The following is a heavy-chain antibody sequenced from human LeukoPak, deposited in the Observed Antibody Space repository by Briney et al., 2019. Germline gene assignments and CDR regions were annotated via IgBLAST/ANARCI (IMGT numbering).Heavy chain of an antibody. CDR3: VKGSMAVGGYFDY. Sequence: GGSLRLSCSASGFTFSSYAMHWVRQAPGKGLEYVSGITTNGGRTYYADSVKGRFTISRDNSKNTLYLQMSNLRTEDTAIYYCVKGSMAVGGYFDYGGRGPLVTVPS. D-gene: IGHD2/OR15-2a*01. V-gene: IGHV3-64D*06. CDR2: ITTNGGRT. J-gene: IGHJ4*02. CDR1: GFTFSSYA.